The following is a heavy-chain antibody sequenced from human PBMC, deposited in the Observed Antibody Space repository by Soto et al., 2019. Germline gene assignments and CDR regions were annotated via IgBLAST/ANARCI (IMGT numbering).Heavy chain of an antibody. CDR2: INPNSGRT. CDR1: GYAFSQFY. V-gene: IGHV1-2*04. J-gene: IGHJ6*03. Sequence: QVQLVQSGAEVKKPGASVKVSCKASGYAFSQFYIHWMRQAPGQGLEWMGWINPNSGRTKFAQNFQGWVTMTRETSIKTVYMELSGLRSEATAVYYCARESGGTTATLDYYCFYMDVWGKGTTVTVSS. CDR3: ARESGGTTATLDYYCFYMDV. D-gene: IGHD4-17*01.